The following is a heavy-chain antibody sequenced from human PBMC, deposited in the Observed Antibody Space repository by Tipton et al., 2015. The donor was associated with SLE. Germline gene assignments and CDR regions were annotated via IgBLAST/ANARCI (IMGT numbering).Heavy chain of an antibody. CDR2: ISYDGSNK. D-gene: IGHD3-3*01. CDR1: GFTFSSYA. J-gene: IGHJ4*02. Sequence: SLRLSCAASGFTFSSYAMHWVRQAPGKGLEWVAVISYDGSNKYYADSVKGRFTISRDNSKNTLYLQMNSLRAEDTAVYYCARDPESDFRSGYPWYFDYWGQGTLVTVSS. V-gene: IGHV3-30*04. CDR3: ARDPESDFRSGYPWYFDY.